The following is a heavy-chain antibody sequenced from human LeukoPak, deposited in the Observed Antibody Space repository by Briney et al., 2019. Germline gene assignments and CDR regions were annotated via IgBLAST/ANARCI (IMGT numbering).Heavy chain of an antibody. Sequence: SETLSLTCTVSGGSISSYYWSWIRQPAGKGLEWIGRIYTSGSTNYNPSLKSRVTMSVDTSKNQFSLKLSSVTAADTAVYYCATEGYSYGLVYFDYWGQGTLVTVSP. CDR3: ATEGYSYGLVYFDY. D-gene: IGHD5-18*01. CDR2: IYTSGST. CDR1: GGSISSYY. J-gene: IGHJ4*02. V-gene: IGHV4-4*07.